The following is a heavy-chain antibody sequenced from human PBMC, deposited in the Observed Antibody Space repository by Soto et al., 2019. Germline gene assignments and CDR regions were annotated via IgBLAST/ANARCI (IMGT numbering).Heavy chain of an antibody. CDR1: GGSISSYY. Sequence: SETLSLTCTVSGGSISSYYWSWIRQPPGKGLEWIGYIYYSGSTNYNPSLKSRVTISVDTSKNQFSLKLSSVTAADTAVYYCARHRYYGSGSYRYYFDYWGQGTLVTVSS. CDR3: ARHRYYGSGSYRYYFDY. V-gene: IGHV4-59*08. J-gene: IGHJ4*02. CDR2: IYYSGST. D-gene: IGHD3-10*01.